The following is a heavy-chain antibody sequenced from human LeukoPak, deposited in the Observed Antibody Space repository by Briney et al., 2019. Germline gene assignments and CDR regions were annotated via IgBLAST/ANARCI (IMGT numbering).Heavy chain of an antibody. J-gene: IGHJ4*02. D-gene: IGHD5-12*01. CDR1: GFTFSSYW. CDR3: AKDLETGYSGHDGLYDY. Sequence: GGSLRLSCAASGFTFSSYWMSWVRQAPGKGLEWVSAISGSGGSTYYADSVKGRFTISRDNSKNTLYLQMNSLRAEDTAVYYCAKDLETGYSGHDGLYDYWGQGTLVTDSS. V-gene: IGHV3-23*01. CDR2: ISGSGGST.